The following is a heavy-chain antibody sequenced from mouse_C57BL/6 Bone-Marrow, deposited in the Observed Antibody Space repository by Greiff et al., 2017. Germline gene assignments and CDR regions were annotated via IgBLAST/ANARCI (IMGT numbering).Heavy chain of an antibody. J-gene: IGHJ2*01. V-gene: IGHV14-4*01. CDR1: GFNIKDDY. CDR3: TSRPSYFDY. CDR2: IDPENGDT. Sequence: EVKLQQSGAELVRPGASVKLSCTASGFNIKDDYMHWVKQRPEQGLEWIGWIDPENGDTEYASKFQGKATITADTSSNTAYLQLSSLTSEDTAVYYCTSRPSYFDYWGQGTTLTVSS.